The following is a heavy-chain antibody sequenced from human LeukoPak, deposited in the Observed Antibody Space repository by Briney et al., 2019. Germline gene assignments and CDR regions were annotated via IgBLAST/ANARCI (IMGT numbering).Heavy chain of an antibody. Sequence: GGSLRLSCAASGFTFSTYWMSWVRQAPGKGLEWVANIKQDGSEKYYVDSVKGRFTISRDDAKNSLLYLQMNSLRAEDTAVYYCAREGVGYFDYWGQGTLVTVPS. CDR3: AREGVGYFDY. CDR2: IKQDGSEK. J-gene: IGHJ4*02. V-gene: IGHV3-7*01. CDR1: GFTFSTYW. D-gene: IGHD2-15*01.